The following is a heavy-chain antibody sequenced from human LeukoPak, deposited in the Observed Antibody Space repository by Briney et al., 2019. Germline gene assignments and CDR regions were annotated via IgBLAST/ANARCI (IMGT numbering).Heavy chain of an antibody. CDR1: GGSISPYY. D-gene: IGHD6-13*01. V-gene: IGHV4-39*01. CDR3: ARLTTAAVGRVGDY. J-gene: IGHJ4*02. Sequence: SETLSLTCTVSGGSISPYYWGWIRQPPGKGLEWIGSISYSGNTFYNPSLKSRVTVSADTSKNQFSLSLISVTAADTAVYYCARLTTAAVGRVGDYWGQGTLVTVSS. CDR2: ISYSGNT.